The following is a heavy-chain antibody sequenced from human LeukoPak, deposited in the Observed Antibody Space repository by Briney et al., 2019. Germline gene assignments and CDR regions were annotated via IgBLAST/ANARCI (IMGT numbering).Heavy chain of an antibody. Sequence: GASVKVSCKASGYTFASYGISWVRQAPGQGLEWMGWISAYNGDTNYAQKLQGKVTMTTDTSTSTAYMELRSLRSDDTAVYYCARGVVSGYSSSWDPWGQGTLVTVSS. CDR3: ARGVVSGYSSSWDP. CDR2: ISAYNGDT. D-gene: IGHD6-13*01. J-gene: IGHJ5*02. V-gene: IGHV1-18*01. CDR1: GYTFASYG.